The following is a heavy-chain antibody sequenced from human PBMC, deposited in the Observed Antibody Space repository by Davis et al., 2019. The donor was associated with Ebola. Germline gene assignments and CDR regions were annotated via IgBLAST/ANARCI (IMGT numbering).Heavy chain of an antibody. CDR2: IYSAGTT. J-gene: IGHJ4*02. D-gene: IGHD2-8*02. CDR1: GFIVSSKY. Sequence: PGGSLRLSCAVSGFIVSSKYMSWVRQAPGKGLEWVSVIYSAGTTYYADSVKGRFTISRDNSKNTLSLLMDSLRADDTAVYYCAKSFLITGSHMSEFRGVDYWGQGTVVTVSS. CDR3: AKSFLITGSHMSEFRGVDY. V-gene: IGHV3-53*01.